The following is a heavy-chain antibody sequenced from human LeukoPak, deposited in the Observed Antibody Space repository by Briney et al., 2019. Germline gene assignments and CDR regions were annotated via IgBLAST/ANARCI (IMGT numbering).Heavy chain of an antibody. CDR1: GFSFSTYW. Sequence: GGSLRLSCATSGFSFSTYWMHWVRQAPGKGLVWVSRINDDGTESSYADSVKGRFTISRDNSKNTLYLQMNSLRAEDTAVYYCAKDIRSSGWSKYSDYWGQGTLVTVSS. J-gene: IGHJ4*02. D-gene: IGHD6-19*01. V-gene: IGHV3-74*03. CDR3: AKDIRSSGWSKYSDY. CDR2: INDDGTES.